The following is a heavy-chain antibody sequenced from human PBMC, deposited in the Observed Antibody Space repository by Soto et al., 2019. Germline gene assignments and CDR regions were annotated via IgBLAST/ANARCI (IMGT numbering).Heavy chain of an antibody. CDR3: AKDLFRGDGYVDFDY. V-gene: IGHV3-23*01. Sequence: GGSLRLSCSASGFVFGNFAMFWVRQAPGEGLEWVSTIYAGGGTTHYADSVKGRFTISRDNSKSNLHLQMNSLRAEDTAVYFCAKDLFRGDGYVDFDYRGRGTLVTVSS. J-gene: IGHJ4*02. CDR2: IYAGGGTT. D-gene: IGHD5-18*01. CDR1: GFVFGNFA.